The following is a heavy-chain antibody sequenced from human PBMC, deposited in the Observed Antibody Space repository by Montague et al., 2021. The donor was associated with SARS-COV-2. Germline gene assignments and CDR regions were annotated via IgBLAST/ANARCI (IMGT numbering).Heavy chain of an antibody. V-gene: IGHV4-34*01. CDR2: IKQSGST. D-gene: IGHD3-22*01. CDR3: ARGHLSVSMIVVVFTSASYYSDY. J-gene: IGHJ4*02. Sequence: ETLSLTCGVYGGSFGDDHWSWIRQPPGKGLEWIGDIKQSGSTNYNPSLKSRVTISVDTSKNQFSLKLTSVTAADTAVYFCARGHLSVSMIVVVFTSASYYSDYWGQGAQVTVSS. CDR1: GGSFGDDH.